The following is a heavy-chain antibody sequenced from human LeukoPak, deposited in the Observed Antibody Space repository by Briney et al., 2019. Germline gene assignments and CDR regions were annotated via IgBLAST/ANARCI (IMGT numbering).Heavy chain of an antibody. D-gene: IGHD2-2*01. CDR1: GFTFSSYS. Sequence: GGSLRLSCAASGFTFSSYSMNWVRQAPGKGLEWVSSISSSSSYIYYADSVKGRSTISRDNAKNSLYLQMNSLRAEDTAVYYCARGGYCSSTSCPVGWFDPWGQGTLVTVSS. CDR2: ISSSSSYI. CDR3: ARGGYCSSTSCPVGWFDP. V-gene: IGHV3-21*01. J-gene: IGHJ5*02.